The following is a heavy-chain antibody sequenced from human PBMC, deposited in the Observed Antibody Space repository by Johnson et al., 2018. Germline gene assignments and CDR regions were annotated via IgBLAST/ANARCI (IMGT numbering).Heavy chain of an antibody. J-gene: IGHJ1*01. Sequence: QVQLVQSGGGVVQXGKYLRLSCAASGFTFSNFGMHWVRQVPGKGLEWVATIWSDGRNKYYADSVRGQFTISRDNSKNTLYLQMNSLRAEDTAVYYCARDHEKRALRHAAEYFQHWGQGTLVIVSS. CDR2: IWSDGRNK. V-gene: IGHV3-33*01. CDR1: GFTFSNFG. CDR3: ARDHEKRALRHAAEYFQH.